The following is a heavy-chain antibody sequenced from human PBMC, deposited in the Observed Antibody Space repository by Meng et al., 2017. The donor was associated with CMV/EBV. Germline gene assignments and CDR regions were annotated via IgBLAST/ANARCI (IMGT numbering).Heavy chain of an antibody. CDR3: ASMVYAIGDY. V-gene: IGHV3-66*01. CDR1: GFSVMTHW. Sequence: VQLVESGGDLVQPWVSLRLTCAVSGFSVMTHWMLWVRQVAGQGLVWVLVIYSDARKYYADSVKGIFIISRDNSKNTLYQQMSSMRAEKTVVYYCASMVYAIGDYWGQGTLVTVSS. D-gene: IGHD2-8*01. CDR2: IYSDARK. J-gene: IGHJ4*02.